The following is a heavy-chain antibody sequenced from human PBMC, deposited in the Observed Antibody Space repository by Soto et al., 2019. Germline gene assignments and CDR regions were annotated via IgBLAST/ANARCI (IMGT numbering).Heavy chain of an antibody. V-gene: IGHV2-5*02. CDR1: GFSLSTRDMG. CDR2: IYWDDDK. CDR3: AHCRGGVTSF. Sequence: QITLNESGPTLVKPTQTLTLTCTFSGFSLSTRDMGVGWIRQPPGKALEWLGVIYWDDDKSYSPSLKSRLTITKDTSKNQVVLRMTKMDPVDTATYYCAHCRGGVTSFWGQGTLVTVSS. J-gene: IGHJ4*02. D-gene: IGHD3-16*01.